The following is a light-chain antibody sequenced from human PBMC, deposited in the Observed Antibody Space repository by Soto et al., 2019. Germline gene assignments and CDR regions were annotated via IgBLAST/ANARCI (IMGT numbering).Light chain of an antibody. CDR1: QSVSRT. CDR3: QQYDNWPLT. Sequence: IVLSDSPCTLSLSPLERATLSCRASQSVSRTLAWYQQKSGQPPRLLIYDASTRATGFAARFSGSGSGTEFTLTISCLQSEDCAGYCCQQYDNWPLTFGGGTKV. V-gene: IGKV3D-15*01. J-gene: IGKJ4*01. CDR2: DAS.